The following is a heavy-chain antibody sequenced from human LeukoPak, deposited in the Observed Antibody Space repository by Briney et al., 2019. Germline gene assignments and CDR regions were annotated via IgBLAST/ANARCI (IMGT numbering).Heavy chain of an antibody. CDR3: ARGIAAAGLDY. J-gene: IGHJ4*02. D-gene: IGHD6-13*01. V-gene: IGHV3-33*01. CDR2: IWYGGSNK. Sequence: GGSLRLSCAASGFTFSSYGMHWVRQAPGKGLEWVAVIWYGGSNKYYADSVKGRFTISRDNSKNTLYLQMNSLRAEDTAVYYCARGIAAAGLDYWGQGTLVTVSS. CDR1: GFTFSSYG.